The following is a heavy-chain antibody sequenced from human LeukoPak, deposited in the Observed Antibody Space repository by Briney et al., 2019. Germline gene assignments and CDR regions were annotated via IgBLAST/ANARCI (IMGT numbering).Heavy chain of an antibody. V-gene: IGHV1-69*15. Sequence: SVKVSCKASGGTFSSYAISWVRQAPGQGLEWMGRIIPIFGTANYAQKFQGRVTITADESTSTAYMELSSLRSEDTAVYYCARGKNCSGGSCYLPTGWGQGTLVTVSS. D-gene: IGHD2-15*01. CDR1: GGTFSSYA. CDR3: ARGKNCSGGSCYLPTG. CDR2: IIPIFGTA. J-gene: IGHJ4*02.